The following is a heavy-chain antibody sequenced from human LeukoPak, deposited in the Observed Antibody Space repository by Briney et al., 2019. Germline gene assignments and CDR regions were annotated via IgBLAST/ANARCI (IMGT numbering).Heavy chain of an antibody. V-gene: IGHV4-34*12. CDR2: IFYSGNT. D-gene: IGHD6-19*01. CDR3: ARVAVAGTSFDY. CDR1: GGSFSGYY. J-gene: IGHJ4*02. Sequence: SETLSLTCAVYGGSFSGYYWSWIRQPPGKGLEWIGSIFYSGNTYYNPSLKSRITISVDTSKNQFSLKLSSVTAADTAVYYCARVAVAGTSFDYWGQGTLVTVSS.